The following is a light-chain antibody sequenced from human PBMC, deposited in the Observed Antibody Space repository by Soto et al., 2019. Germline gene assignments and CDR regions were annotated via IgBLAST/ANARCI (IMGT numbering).Light chain of an antibody. V-gene: IGLV1-40*01. J-gene: IGLJ3*02. Sequence: QPVLTQPPSVSGAPGQRVTISCTGSSSNIGAGYDVKWYQQLPGTAPRLLIFGNNNRPSGVPDRFSVSKSGTSASLAFTGLQAEDEADYYCQSYDSSLSGWVFGGGTKVTVL. CDR3: QSYDSSLSGWV. CDR1: SSNIGAGYD. CDR2: GNN.